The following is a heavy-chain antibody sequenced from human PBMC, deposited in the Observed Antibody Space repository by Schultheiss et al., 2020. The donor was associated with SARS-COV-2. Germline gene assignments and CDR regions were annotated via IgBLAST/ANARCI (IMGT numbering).Heavy chain of an antibody. Sequence: SETLSLTCTVSGGSISRYYWSWIRQPPGKGLEWIGYIYYSGSTNSNPSLEGRVVTSVDTSKNQFSLKLSSVTAADTAIYYCAGSGYRYGARWWGQGALVTVSS. J-gene: IGHJ4*02. D-gene: IGHD5-18*01. CDR3: AGSGYRYGARW. CDR2: IYYSGST. V-gene: IGHV4-59*03. CDR1: GGSISRYY.